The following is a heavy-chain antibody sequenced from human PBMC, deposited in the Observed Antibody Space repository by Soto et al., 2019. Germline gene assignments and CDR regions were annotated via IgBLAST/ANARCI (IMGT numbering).Heavy chain of an antibody. D-gene: IGHD4-17*01. CDR1: GYTFTNYY. CDR3: ARDRTRVTVTTTFGH. Sequence: QEQLVQSGAEVKNPGASVKVSCKASGYTFTNYYINWVRQATGQGLEWVGWMNPSNGNTGYVQKFQGRVATTRNTSTTTAYMELSSLRSEDTGIYFCARDRTRVTVTTTFGHWGQGTLVTFSA. J-gene: IGHJ1*01. V-gene: IGHV1-8*02. CDR2: MNPSNGNT.